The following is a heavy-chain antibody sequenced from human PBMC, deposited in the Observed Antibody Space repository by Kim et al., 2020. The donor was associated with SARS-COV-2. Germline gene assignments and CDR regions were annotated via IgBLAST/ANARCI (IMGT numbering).Heavy chain of an antibody. CDR1: DDSVDYTRYY. CDR3: ARQRGGWYSDPFDS. Sequence: SETLSLTCSVSDDSVDYTRYYWGWVRQPPGKGLEWLGSIDFSGIVHFNPSLKRRVSLSVDTSKKQFSLKFSSMTAADTALYYCARQRGGWYSDPFDSWGQGTLVTVTS. V-gene: IGHV4-39*01. D-gene: IGHD6-19*01. J-gene: IGHJ4*02. CDR2: IDFSGIV.